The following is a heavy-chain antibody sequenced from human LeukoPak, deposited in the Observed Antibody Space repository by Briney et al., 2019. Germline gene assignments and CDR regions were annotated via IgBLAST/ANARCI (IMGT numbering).Heavy chain of an antibody. Sequence: GGSLRLSCAASGFTFSGYEMNWVRQALGKGLEWVSYISSSGSTIYYADSVKGRFTVSRDNAKNSLYLQMNSLRAEDTAVYYCARDPGYCSTTSCYKFFDYWGQGTLVTVSS. D-gene: IGHD2-2*02. CDR2: ISSSGSTI. CDR3: ARDPGYCSTTSCYKFFDY. J-gene: IGHJ4*02. CDR1: GFTFSGYE. V-gene: IGHV3-48*03.